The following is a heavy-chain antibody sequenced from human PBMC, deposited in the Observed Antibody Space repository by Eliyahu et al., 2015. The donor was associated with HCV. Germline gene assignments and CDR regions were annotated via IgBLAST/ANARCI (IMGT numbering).Heavy chain of an antibody. V-gene: IGHV3-53*02. D-gene: IGHD3-10*01. J-gene: IGHJ4*02. Sequence: EVQLVETGGGLIQPGGSXXLSCAAXGFTVSKNYXSWVRQAPGKXLEWVXIINSDGDTYYADSVKGRFTISTDNSKNTLYLQMNSLRVEDTAVYYCARSGDGSGSGWVDYWGQGTLVTVSS. CDR2: INSDGDT. CDR3: ARSGDGSGSGWVDY. CDR1: GFTVSKNY.